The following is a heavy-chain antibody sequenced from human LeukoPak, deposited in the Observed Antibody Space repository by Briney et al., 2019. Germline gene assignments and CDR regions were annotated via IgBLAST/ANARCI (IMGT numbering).Heavy chain of an antibody. D-gene: IGHD6-13*01. J-gene: IGHJ5*02. Sequence: GASVKVSCKASGGTLSSYAISWVRQAPGQGLEWMGRIIPIFGIANYAQKFQGRVTITADKSTSTAYMELSSLRSEDTAVYYCARDHPGIAAAGTWFDPWGQGTLVTVSS. CDR3: ARDHPGIAAAGTWFDP. CDR2: IIPIFGIA. V-gene: IGHV1-69*04. CDR1: GGTLSSYA.